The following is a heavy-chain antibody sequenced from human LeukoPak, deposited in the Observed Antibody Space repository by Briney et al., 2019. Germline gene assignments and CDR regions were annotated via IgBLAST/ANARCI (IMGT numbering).Heavy chain of an antibody. Sequence: GGSLRLSCAASGFAFSSYSMNWVRQAPGKGLEWVSSISSSSYIYYADSVKGRFTISRDNAKNSLYLQMNSLRAEDTAVYYCARKGATKVDDYWGQGTLVTVSS. CDR2: ISSSSYI. V-gene: IGHV3-21*01. J-gene: IGHJ4*02. CDR1: GFAFSSYS. CDR3: ARKGATKVDDY. D-gene: IGHD1-26*01.